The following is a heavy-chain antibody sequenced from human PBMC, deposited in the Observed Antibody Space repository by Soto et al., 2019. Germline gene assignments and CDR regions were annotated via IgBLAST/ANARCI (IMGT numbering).Heavy chain of an antibody. CDR3: ARVGPDGYKRDFDY. J-gene: IGHJ4*02. V-gene: IGHV3-33*01. D-gene: IGHD5-12*01. CDR2: IWHDGSNK. CDR1: GFTFSTYG. Sequence: QVQLVESGGGVVQPGRSLRLSCAASGFTFSTYGMHWVRQAPGKGLEWVALIWHDGSNKYYADSVKGRFTISRDNSKNTLYLQMNTLRAEDTAVYYCARVGPDGYKRDFDYWGQGTLVTVSS.